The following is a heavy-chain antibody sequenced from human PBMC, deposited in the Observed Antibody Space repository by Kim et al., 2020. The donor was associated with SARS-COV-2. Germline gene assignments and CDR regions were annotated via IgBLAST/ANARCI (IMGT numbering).Heavy chain of an antibody. CDR2: IYYSGST. V-gene: IGHV4-59*08. CDR1: GGSISSYY. CDR3: ARHSILTTVTSGMFDP. Sequence: SETLSLTCTVSGGSISSYYWSWIRQPPGKGLEWIGYIYYSGSTNYNPSLKSRVTISVDTSKNKFSLKLSSMTAADTAVYYCARHSILTTVTSGMFDPWGQGRLVTVSS. D-gene: IGHD4-17*01. J-gene: IGHJ5*02.